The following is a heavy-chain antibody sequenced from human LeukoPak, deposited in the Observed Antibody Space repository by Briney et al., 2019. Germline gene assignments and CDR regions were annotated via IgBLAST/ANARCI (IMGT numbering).Heavy chain of an antibody. J-gene: IGHJ4*02. CDR2: ITSDGISS. V-gene: IGHV3-74*01. CDR3: VRESGNYRPIDF. Sequence: PGGSLRLSCAASGFTFSNYWMHWVRQVPGKGLVWVSRITSDGISSIYADSVKGRFTISRDNAENSPYLEMNSLGVDETAIYYCVRESGNYRPIDFWGQGTLVMVSS. D-gene: IGHD1-26*01. CDR1: GFTFSNYW.